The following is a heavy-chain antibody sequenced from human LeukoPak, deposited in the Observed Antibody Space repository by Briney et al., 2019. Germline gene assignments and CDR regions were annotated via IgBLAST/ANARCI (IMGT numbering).Heavy chain of an antibody. D-gene: IGHD3-16*01. Sequence: GGSLRLSCAASGFTFSSYGMQWVRQAPGKGLEWLTIIAYDGSDKYYADSVKGRFTISRDNSKNTLYLQMNSLRPEDTAVYYCAKDLTGTFGAISSWGQGTQVTVSS. CDR3: AKDLTGTFGAISS. CDR1: GFTFSSYG. J-gene: IGHJ5*02. V-gene: IGHV3-30*18. CDR2: IAYDGSDK.